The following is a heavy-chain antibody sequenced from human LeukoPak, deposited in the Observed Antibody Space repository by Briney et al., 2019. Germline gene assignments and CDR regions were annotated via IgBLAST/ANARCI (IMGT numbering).Heavy chain of an antibody. D-gene: IGHD2-2*01. CDR3: AVAPIPVVPAAMGGWFDP. CDR2: INPNSGGT. V-gene: IGHV1-2*06. Sequence: ASVKVSCKASGYTFTGYYMHWVRQAPGQGLEWMGRINPNSGGTNYAQKFQGRVTMTRDTSISTAYMELSRWRSADTAVYYCAVAPIPVVPAAMGGWFDPWGQGTLVTVSS. CDR1: GYTFTGYY. J-gene: IGHJ5*02.